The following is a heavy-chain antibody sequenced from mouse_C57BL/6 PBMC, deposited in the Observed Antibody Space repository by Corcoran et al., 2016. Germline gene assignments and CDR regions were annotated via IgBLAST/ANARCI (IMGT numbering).Heavy chain of an antibody. J-gene: IGHJ3*01. Sequence: DVQLQESGPGLVKPSQSLSLTCSVTGYSITSGYYWNWIRQFPGNKLEWMGYISYDGSNNYNPSLKNRISITRDTSKNQFFLKLNSVTTEDTATYYCARGAAQATAYWGQGTLVTVSA. CDR2: ISYDGSN. CDR3: ARGAAQATAY. CDR1: GYSITSGYY. V-gene: IGHV3-6*01. D-gene: IGHD3-2*02.